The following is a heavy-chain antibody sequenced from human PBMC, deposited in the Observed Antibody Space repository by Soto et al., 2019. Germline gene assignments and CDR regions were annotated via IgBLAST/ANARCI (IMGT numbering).Heavy chain of an antibody. V-gene: IGHV1-18*01. CDR1: GYTFTSYG. J-gene: IGHJ5*02. CDR3: ARDTVDYYGSGSEALYNWFDP. Sequence: QVQLVQSGAEVKKPGASVKVSCKASGYTFTSYGISWVRQAPGQGLEWMGWISAYNGNTNYAQKLQGRVTMTTDTSTGTADMELRSLRSDDTAVYYCARDTVDYYGSGSEALYNWFDPWGQGTLVTVSS. D-gene: IGHD3-10*01. CDR2: ISAYNGNT.